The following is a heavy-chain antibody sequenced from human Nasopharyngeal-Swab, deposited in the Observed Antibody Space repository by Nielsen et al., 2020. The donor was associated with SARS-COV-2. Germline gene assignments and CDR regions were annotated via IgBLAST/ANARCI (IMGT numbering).Heavy chain of an antibody. Sequence: GSLRLSCEVSGFSVSYNYMSWVRQAPGKGLEWVAVIYSRGETHYTDSVRGRFTISRDNSKNMVNLQLNSLRAEDTAVYYCARMDFIASRDYWGQGTLITVSS. D-gene: IGHD6-13*01. CDR3: ARMDFIASRDY. J-gene: IGHJ4*02. CDR1: GFSVSYNY. V-gene: IGHV3-53*01. CDR2: IYSRGET.